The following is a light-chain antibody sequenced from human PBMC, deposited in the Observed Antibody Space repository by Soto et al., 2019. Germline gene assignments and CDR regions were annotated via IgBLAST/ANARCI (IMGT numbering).Light chain of an antibody. Sequence: QSALTQPPSASGSPGQSVTISCTGTSSDVGGYNFVSWYQQHPGKAPKLMIYEVSKRPSGVPDRFPGSKSGNTASLTVSGLQADDEADYYCTSYAGSNIPVVFGGGTKLTVL. CDR1: SSDVGGYNF. V-gene: IGLV2-8*01. CDR3: TSYAGSNIPVV. CDR2: EVS. J-gene: IGLJ2*01.